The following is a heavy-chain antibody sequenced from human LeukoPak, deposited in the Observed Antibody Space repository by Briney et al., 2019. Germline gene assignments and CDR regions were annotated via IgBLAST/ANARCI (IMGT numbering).Heavy chain of an antibody. J-gene: IGHJ4*02. D-gene: IGHD6-13*01. CDR1: GFTFSSYG. V-gene: IGHV3-33*06. CDR2: IWYDGSNK. Sequence: GGSLRFSCAASGFTFSSYGMHWVRQAPGKGLEWVAVIWYDGSNKYYADSVKGRFTISRDNSKNTLYLQMNSLRAEDTAVYYCAKADSSSWYYFDYWGQGTLVTVSS. CDR3: AKADSSSWYYFDY.